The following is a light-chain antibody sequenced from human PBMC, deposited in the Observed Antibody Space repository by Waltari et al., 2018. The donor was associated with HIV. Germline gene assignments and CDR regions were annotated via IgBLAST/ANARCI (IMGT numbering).Light chain of an antibody. CDR1: QTVNHN. CDR3: QHYNNWPLA. CDR2: DAS. V-gene: IGKV3-15*01. J-gene: IGKJ1*01. Sequence: ERVMTQSPVTLSVSPGERATLSCRASQTVNHNLAWYQQKPGQAPRLLVYDASTRATGIPARFSGSGSGTEFTLTISSLQSEDVAVYYCQHYNNWPLAFGQGTKVEIK.